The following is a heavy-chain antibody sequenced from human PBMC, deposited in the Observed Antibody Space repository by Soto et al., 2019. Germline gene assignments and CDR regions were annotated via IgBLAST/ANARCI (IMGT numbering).Heavy chain of an antibody. Sequence: QVQLVQSGAEVKKPGASVKVSCKASGYTFTTYGISWVRQAPGQGLEWMGWISAYNANTSYAQKFQGRVTMTTDTSTTTAYRELRSLRSDDTAVYYCARDAGDRTRVFDYWGQGTLVTVSS. J-gene: IGHJ4*02. CDR3: ARDAGDRTRVFDY. V-gene: IGHV1-18*01. D-gene: IGHD7-27*01. CDR1: GYTFTTYG. CDR2: ISAYNANT.